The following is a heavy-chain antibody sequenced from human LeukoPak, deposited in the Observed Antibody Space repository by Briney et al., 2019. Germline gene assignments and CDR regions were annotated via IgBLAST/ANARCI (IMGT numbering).Heavy chain of an antibody. J-gene: IGHJ4*02. CDR3: ASNFPHYSCSGSLGGSYFDY. CDR2: FHSSGRT. Sequence: SETLSLTCTVSGGSISSGSFYWSWIRQPAGKGLEWIGRFHSSGRTNYNPSLKSRVTISVDTSKQQFSLKLSPVTAADTAVYYCASNFPHYSCSGSLGGSYFDYWGQGTLVTVSS. CDR1: GGSISSGSFY. D-gene: IGHD3-10*01. V-gene: IGHV4-61*02.